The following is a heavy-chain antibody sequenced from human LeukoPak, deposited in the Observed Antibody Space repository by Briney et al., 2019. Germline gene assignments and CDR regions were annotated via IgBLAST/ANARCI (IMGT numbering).Heavy chain of an antibody. V-gene: IGHV3-21*01. CDR1: GFTFSSYE. CDR3: ARDPGDAFDI. J-gene: IGHJ3*02. CDR2: ISSSSSYI. Sequence: PGGSLRLSCAASGFTFSSYEMNWVRQAPGKGLEWVSSISSSSSYIYYADSVKGRFTISRDNAKNSLYLQMNSLRAEDTAVYYCARDPGDAFDIWGQGTMVTVSS.